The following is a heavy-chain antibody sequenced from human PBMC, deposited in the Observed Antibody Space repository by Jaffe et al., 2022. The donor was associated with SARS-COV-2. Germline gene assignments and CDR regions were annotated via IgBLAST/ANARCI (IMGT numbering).Heavy chain of an antibody. D-gene: IGHD3-22*01. CDR3: ARDYYDSSGPPGYYFDY. V-gene: IGHV3-30-3*01. CDR2: ISYDGSNK. J-gene: IGHJ4*02. CDR1: GFTFSSYA. Sequence: QVQLVESGGGVVQPGRSLRLSCAASGFTFSSYAMHWVRQAPGKGLEWVAVISYDGSNKYYADSVKGRFTISRDNSKNTLYLQMNSLRAEDTAVYYCARDYYDSSGPPGYYFDYWGQGTLVTVSS.